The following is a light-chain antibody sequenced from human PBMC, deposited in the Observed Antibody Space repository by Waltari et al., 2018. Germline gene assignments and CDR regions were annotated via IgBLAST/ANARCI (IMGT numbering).Light chain of an antibody. CDR2: AAS. V-gene: IGKV1-39*01. J-gene: IGKJ4*01. CDR3: QQNYSTPPT. Sequence: EIQMTQSPASLSASVGDRLTITCRPSQSISSYLNWYQQKPGKAPKLLIYAASSLQSGVPSRFSGSGSGTDFTLTIGSLQPEDFATYYCQQNYSTPPTFGGGTKVEIK. CDR1: QSISSY.